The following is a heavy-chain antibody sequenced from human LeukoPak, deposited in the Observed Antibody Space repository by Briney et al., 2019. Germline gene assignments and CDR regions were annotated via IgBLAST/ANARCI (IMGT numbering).Heavy chain of an antibody. V-gene: IGHV3-48*01. D-gene: IGHD5-18*01. CDR2: ISSTSSTI. J-gene: IGHJ4*02. Sequence: GGSLRLSCAASGFTFSSYNMNWVRQAPGKGLEWVSYISSTSSTIYYADSVKGRFTISRDNAKNSLYLQMNSLRAEDTAVYYCARWDCGYSYGCRDYWGQGTLVTVSS. CDR3: ARWDCGYSYGCRDY. CDR1: GFTFSSYN.